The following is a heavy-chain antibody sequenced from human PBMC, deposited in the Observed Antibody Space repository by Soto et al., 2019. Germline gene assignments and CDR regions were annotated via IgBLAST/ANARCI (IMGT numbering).Heavy chain of an antibody. CDR1: GFTFSAFA. D-gene: IGHD1-26*01. V-gene: IGHV3-23*01. J-gene: IGHJ6*03. CDR2: ITGSGGST. CDR3: AKLSGYDYYCYIDV. Sequence: GGSLRLSCASSGFTFSAFAMNWVRQAPGKGLEWVSAITGSGGSTYYVDSVKGRFTISRDNSKNTLHLQMNSLRAEDSAVYYCAKLSGYDYYCYIDVWGKGTTVTVSS.